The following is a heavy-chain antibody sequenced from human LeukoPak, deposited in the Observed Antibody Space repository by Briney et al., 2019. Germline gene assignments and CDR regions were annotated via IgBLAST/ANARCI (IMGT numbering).Heavy chain of an antibody. CDR1: GYTFTSYD. V-gene: IGHV1-8*01. Sequence: ASVKVSCKASGYTFTSYDINWVRQATGQGLEWMGWMNPNSGNTGYAQKFQGRVTMTRNTSISTAYMELSSLRSDDTAVYYCARTSHYVDIAATIPYGIYYFDYWGQGTLVTVSS. D-gene: IGHD5-12*01. CDR3: ARTSHYVDIAATIPYGIYYFDY. J-gene: IGHJ4*02. CDR2: MNPNSGNT.